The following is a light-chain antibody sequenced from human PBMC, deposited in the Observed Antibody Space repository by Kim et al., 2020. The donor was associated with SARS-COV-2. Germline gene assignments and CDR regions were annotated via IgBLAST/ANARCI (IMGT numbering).Light chain of an antibody. Sequence: PITISSTGSGSDVGGTNFISWYQQHHRTAPKLRIYDVSLRPSGVSYRFSGSKSGNPASLTIAGLQADDEADYYCSSYTDSSTVIFGGGTQLTVL. CDR3: SSYTDSSTVI. CDR2: DVS. J-gene: IGLJ2*01. V-gene: IGLV2-14*03. CDR1: GSDVGGTNF.